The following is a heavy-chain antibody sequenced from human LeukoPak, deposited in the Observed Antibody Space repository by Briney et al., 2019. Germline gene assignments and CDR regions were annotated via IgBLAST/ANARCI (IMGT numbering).Heavy chain of an antibody. Sequence: GESLKISCKGSGYSFLSYWIGWVRQMPGKGLEWMGIIYPGDSDVRYSPSFQGQVTISADKSFSIAYLQWSSLKASDTAIYYCARSDSAYTDAFDIWGQGTMVTVSS. J-gene: IGHJ3*02. V-gene: IGHV5-51*01. D-gene: IGHD5-12*01. CDR3: ARSDSAYTDAFDI. CDR2: IYPGDSDV. CDR1: GYSFLSYW.